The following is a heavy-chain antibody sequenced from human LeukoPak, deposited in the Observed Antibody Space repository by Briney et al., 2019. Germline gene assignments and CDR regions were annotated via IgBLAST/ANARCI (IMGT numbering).Heavy chain of an antibody. D-gene: IGHD1-26*01. CDR3: ASADSESYPNI. J-gene: IGHJ4*01. CDR2: INHSGST. CDR1: GGSFSGYY. Sequence: SETLSLTCSVYGGSFSGYYWSWIGQPPRKGLEWMGSINHSGSTNYHPSLKNRVTISVDTSKNQFSLKLSSVTAADTAVYDCASADSESYPNIWGQRTLGTVSS. V-gene: IGHV4-34*01.